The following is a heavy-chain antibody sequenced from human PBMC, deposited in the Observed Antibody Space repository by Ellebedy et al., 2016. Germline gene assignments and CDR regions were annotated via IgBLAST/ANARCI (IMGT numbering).Heavy chain of an antibody. Sequence: SETLSLXXTVSADSISSYFWTWIRRPPGKGLEWIGYISYTGDTNYNPSLKSRVTISRDTSKNRFSLKLSSVTAADTAVYYCARVSLGECSRTSCSEYYFDYWGQGTLVTVSS. V-gene: IGHV4-59*01. CDR3: ARVSLGECSRTSCSEYYFDY. J-gene: IGHJ4*02. D-gene: IGHD2-2*03. CDR2: ISYTGDT. CDR1: ADSISSYF.